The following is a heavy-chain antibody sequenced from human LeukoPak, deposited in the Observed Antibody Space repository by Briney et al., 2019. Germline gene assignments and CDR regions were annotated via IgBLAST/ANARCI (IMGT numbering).Heavy chain of an antibody. CDR3: ARDDGYYYGSGSYSSLDY. J-gene: IGHJ4*02. D-gene: IGHD3-10*01. Sequence: GGSLRLSCAASGFTLSGAWMHWVRQVPGKGLVWVSRINPDGTDIRYADSVKGRFTISRDNAKNSLYLQMNSLRAEDTAVYYCARDDGYYYGSGSYSSLDYWGQGTLVTVSS. V-gene: IGHV3-74*01. CDR1: GFTLSGAW. CDR2: INPDGTDI.